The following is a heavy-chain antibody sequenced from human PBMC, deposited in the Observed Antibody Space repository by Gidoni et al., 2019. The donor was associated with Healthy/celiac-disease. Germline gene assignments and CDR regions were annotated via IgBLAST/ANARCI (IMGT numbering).Heavy chain of an antibody. D-gene: IGHD2-15*01. Sequence: QVQLQQWGARLLKPSETLSLTCAVHGGSFSGYYWSWIRQPPGKGLEWIGEIDHSGSTNYNPSLKSRVTISVDTSKNQFSLKLSSVTAADTAVYYCARVVVVVAATVFDYWGQGTLVTVSS. CDR1: GGSFSGYY. CDR3: ARVVVVVAATVFDY. CDR2: IDHSGST. J-gene: IGHJ4*02. V-gene: IGHV4-34*01.